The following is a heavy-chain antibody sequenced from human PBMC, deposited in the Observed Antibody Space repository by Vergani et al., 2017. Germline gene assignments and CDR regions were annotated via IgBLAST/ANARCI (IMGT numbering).Heavy chain of an antibody. CDR3: VHRLGYFDWDGAFDV. Sequence: QITLRESGPTLVKPTQTLTLTCTFSGFSLTTGGEGVGWIRQPPGRALEWLAFVYWNDDEHYSPSLKSRVTTTKNNSKNEVIITMATMDPVDTATYYCVHRLGYFDWDGAFDVWGPGTMVTVSS. CDR1: GFSLTTGGEG. V-gene: IGHV2-5*01. D-gene: IGHD3-9*01. CDR2: VYWNDDE. J-gene: IGHJ3*01.